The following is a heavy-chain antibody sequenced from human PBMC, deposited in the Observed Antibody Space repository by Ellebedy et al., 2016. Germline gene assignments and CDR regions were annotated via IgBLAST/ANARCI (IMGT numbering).Heavy chain of an antibody. J-gene: IGHJ5*02. CDR1: GGTFSSYA. V-gene: IGHV1-69*13. CDR2: IIPIFGTA. CDR3: AEYSSGWERS. Sequence: SVKVSXXASGGTFSSYAISWVRQAPGQGLEWMGGIIPIFGTANYAQKFQGRVTITADESTSTAYMELSSLRSEDTAVYYCAEYSSGWERSWGQGTLVTVSS. D-gene: IGHD6-19*01.